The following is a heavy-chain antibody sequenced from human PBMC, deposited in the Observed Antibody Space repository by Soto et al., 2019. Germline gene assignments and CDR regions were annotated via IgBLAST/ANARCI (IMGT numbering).Heavy chain of an antibody. V-gene: IGHV4-39*01. CDR2: IYYSVST. D-gene: IGHD3-3*01. Sequence: PSETLSLTCTVSGGSISSSSYYWGWIRQPPGKGLEWIGSIYYSVSTYYNPSLKSRVTISVDTSKNQFSLKLSFVTAADTAVYYCSTGGPYYDFWSGYTNFYYYYYYMDVWGKGTTVTVS. CDR3: STGGPYYDFWSGYTNFYYYYYYMDV. CDR1: GGSISSSSYY. J-gene: IGHJ6*03.